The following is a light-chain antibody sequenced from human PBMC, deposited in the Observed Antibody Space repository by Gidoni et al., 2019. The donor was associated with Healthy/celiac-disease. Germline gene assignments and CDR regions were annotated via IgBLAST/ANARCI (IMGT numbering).Light chain of an antibody. CDR1: QSISSY. CDR2: AAS. CDR3: QQSYSTPRT. Sequence: DVQMTHSPSSLSASVGDIVTITCRASQSISSYFNWYQQKPGKAPKLLMYAASSLQRGVPSRFSGSGSGTDFTLTISSLQPEDFATYYCQQSYSTPRTFGQGTKVEIK. V-gene: IGKV1-39*01. J-gene: IGKJ1*01.